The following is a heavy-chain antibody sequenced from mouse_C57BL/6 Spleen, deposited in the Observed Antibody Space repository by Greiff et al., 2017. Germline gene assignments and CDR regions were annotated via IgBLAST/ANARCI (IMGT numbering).Heavy chain of an antibody. CDR1: GYSFTSYY. Sequence: QVQLQQSGPELVKPGASVKISCKASGYSFTSYYIHWVKQRPGQGLEWIGWIYPGSGNTKYNEKFKGKATLTADTSSSTAYMQLSSLTSEASAVYYCARRNVGGYFDYWGQGTTLTVSS. J-gene: IGHJ2*01. CDR2: IYPGSGNT. D-gene: IGHD1-1*02. CDR3: ARRNVGGYFDY. V-gene: IGHV1-66*01.